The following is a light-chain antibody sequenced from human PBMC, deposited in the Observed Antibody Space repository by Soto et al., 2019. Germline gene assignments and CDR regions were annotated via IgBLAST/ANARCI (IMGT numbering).Light chain of an antibody. CDR1: QSVSSY. Sequence: EIVLTQSPGTLSVSPGERATLSCRASQSVSSYLAWYQQKPGQAPRLLIYDASNRATGIPARFSGGGSGTDFTLTISRLEPEDFAVYYCQQFSSYPLTFGGGTKVDIK. V-gene: IGKV3-11*01. CDR2: DAS. CDR3: QQFSSYPLT. J-gene: IGKJ4*01.